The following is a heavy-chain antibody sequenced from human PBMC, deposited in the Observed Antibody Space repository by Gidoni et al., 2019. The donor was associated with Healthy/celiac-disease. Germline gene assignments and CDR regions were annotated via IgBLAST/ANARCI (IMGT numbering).Heavy chain of an antibody. CDR3: ARTSITMIVVVIHPFDI. CDR1: GGSISSGSYY. CDR2: IYTSGST. V-gene: IGHV4-61*02. Sequence: QVQLQESGPGLVKPSQTLSLTCTVSGGSISSGSYYWSWIRQPAGKGLEWIGRIYTSGSTNYNPSLKSRVTISVDTSKNQFSLKLSSVTAADTAVYYCARTSITMIVVVIHPFDIWGQGTMVTVSS. D-gene: IGHD3-22*01. J-gene: IGHJ3*02.